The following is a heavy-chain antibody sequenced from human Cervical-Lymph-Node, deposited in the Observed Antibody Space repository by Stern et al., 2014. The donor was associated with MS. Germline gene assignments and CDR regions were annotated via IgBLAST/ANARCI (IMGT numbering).Heavy chain of an antibody. Sequence: QLVESGSEVKKPGSSVRVSCKASGGPFSSSGISWVRQAPGQGLEWMGRIIPILSITNYAQNFQGRVTITADKSTSTAYMELSSLRSEDTAVYYCATLGVTTGDFDPWGQGTLVTVSS. D-gene: IGHD4-17*01. J-gene: IGHJ5*02. CDR2: IIPILSIT. V-gene: IGHV1-69*09. CDR1: GGPFSSSG. CDR3: ATLGVTTGDFDP.